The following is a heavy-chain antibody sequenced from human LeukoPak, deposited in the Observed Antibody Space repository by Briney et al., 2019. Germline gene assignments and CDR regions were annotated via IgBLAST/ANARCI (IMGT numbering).Heavy chain of an antibody. V-gene: IGHV4-59*01. CDR1: GGSISSYY. CDR2: IYYSGST. Sequence: PSETLSLTCTVSGGSISSYYWSWIRQPPGKGLEWIGYIYYSGSTNYNPSLKSRVTISVDTSNNQFSLKLSSVTAADTAVYYCARIGHEDYYFEYWGQGTLVTVSS. CDR3: ARIGHEDYYFEY. J-gene: IGHJ4*02.